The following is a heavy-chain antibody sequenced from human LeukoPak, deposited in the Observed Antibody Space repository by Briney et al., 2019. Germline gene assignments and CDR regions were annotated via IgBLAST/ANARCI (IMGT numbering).Heavy chain of an antibody. D-gene: IGHD3-16*01. CDR3: ATLPFSGGYFDY. CDR1: GDSITSYY. Sequence: PSETLSLTCTVSGDSITSYYWSWVRQPPGKGLEYLGFIYYTGRTNYNPSLKSRVTISVDTSKNQFSLKLSSVTAADTAVYYCATLPFSGGYFDYWGQGTLVTVSS. V-gene: IGHV4-59*01. CDR2: IYYTGRT. J-gene: IGHJ4*02.